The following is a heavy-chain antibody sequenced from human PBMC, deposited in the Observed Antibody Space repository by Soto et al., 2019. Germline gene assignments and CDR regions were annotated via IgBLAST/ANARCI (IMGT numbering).Heavy chain of an antibody. CDR1: GYSISSGYD. CDR2: IFHSGRT. V-gene: IGHV4-38-2*01. CDR3: ARARSVAGLDY. Sequence: LSLTCAVSGYSISSGYDWGWIRQPPGKGLEWIGNIFHSGRTYYNPSLKSRVALSVDTSKNQFSLKLTSLTAADTAVYYCARARSVAGLDYWGQGTLVTVSS. J-gene: IGHJ4*02. D-gene: IGHD6-19*01.